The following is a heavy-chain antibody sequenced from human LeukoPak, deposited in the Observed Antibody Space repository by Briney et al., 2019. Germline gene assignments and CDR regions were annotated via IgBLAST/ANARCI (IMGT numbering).Heavy chain of an antibody. V-gene: IGHV3-11*01. Sequence: PGGSLRLSCAASGFTFSDYYMSWIRQAPGKGLEWVSYISSSGSTVYYADSVKGRFTISRDNAKNSLYLQMNSLRAEDTAVYYCARDSDWLVYYYYYYYMDVWGKGTTVTVSS. D-gene: IGHD6-19*01. CDR2: ISSSGSTV. CDR3: ARDSDWLVYYYYYYYMDV. J-gene: IGHJ6*03. CDR1: GFTFSDYY.